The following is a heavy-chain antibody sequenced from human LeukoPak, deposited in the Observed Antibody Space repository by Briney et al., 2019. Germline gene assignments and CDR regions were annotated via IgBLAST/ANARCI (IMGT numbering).Heavy chain of an antibody. Sequence: PGGSLRLSCAASGFTFSIYAMSWVRQAPGKGLQWVSSITSRGESTWYVDSVKGRFTITRDNSENTLYLQMHSLRAEDTAVYYCAKGTLTIVGATGWFDPWGQGTLVTVSS. D-gene: IGHD1-26*01. CDR3: AKGTLTIVGATGWFDP. CDR1: GFTFSIYA. V-gene: IGHV3-23*01. CDR2: ITSRGEST. J-gene: IGHJ5*02.